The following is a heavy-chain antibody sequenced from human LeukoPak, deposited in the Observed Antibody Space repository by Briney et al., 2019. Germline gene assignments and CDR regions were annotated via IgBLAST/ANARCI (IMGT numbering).Heavy chain of an antibody. CDR3: ARRSAPCGLDY. Sequence: GGSLRLSCAASGFTFSSYAMSWVRQAPGKGLEWVSGISDSGDRTQYADSVKGRFTISRDNSKNTLYLQMSSLRAEDTAFYYCARRSAPCGLDYWGQGTLVTVSS. CDR2: ISDSGDRT. V-gene: IGHV3-23*01. CDR1: GFTFSSYA. J-gene: IGHJ4*02. D-gene: IGHD3/OR15-3a*01.